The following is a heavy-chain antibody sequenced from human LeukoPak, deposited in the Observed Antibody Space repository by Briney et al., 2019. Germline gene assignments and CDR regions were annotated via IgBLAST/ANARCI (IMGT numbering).Heavy chain of an antibody. CDR2: ISGSGGST. CDR3: AKDISGYRLPTLDY. V-gene: IGHV3-23*01. D-gene: IGHD6-13*01. Sequence: GGSLSLSCAASGFTFSSYAMSWVRQAPGKGLEWVSAISGSGGSTYYADSVKGRFTIARDNSQKKRYLQMNSLRAEDTAVYYCAKDISGYRLPTLDYWGQGTLVTVSS. J-gene: IGHJ4*02. CDR1: GFTFSSYA.